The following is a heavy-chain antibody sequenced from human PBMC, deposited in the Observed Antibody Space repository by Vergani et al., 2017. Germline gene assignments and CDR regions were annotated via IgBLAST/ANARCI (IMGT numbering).Heavy chain of an antibody. CDR3: TTPTKWELRSYFDY. CDR2: IRPKTDGETT. CDR1: GFTFSSAW. J-gene: IGHJ4*02. V-gene: IGHV3-15*01. D-gene: IGHD3-3*01. Sequence: EVQPVESGGGLVKPGGSLRLSCTTSGFTFSSAWMSWVRQAPGKGLGWVSRIRPKTDGETTDYAATVKGRFTISRDDSKNTLYLQMNSLKTEDTAVYYCTTPTKWELRSYFDYWGQGTLVTVSS.